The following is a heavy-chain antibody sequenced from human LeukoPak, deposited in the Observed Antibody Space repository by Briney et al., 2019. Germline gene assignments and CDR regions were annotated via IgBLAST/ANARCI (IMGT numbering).Heavy chain of an antibody. D-gene: IGHD2-2*01. CDR2: IYSDGTT. J-gene: IGHJ5*02. Sequence: GGSLRLSCAVSGFSVSSNYMSWVRQAPGKGLEWVSTIYSDGTTYYVDSVKGRFTISRHNSKNTLYLQMISLRAEDTAVYYCARAGYCSSTSCYWEGFDPWGQGTLVTVSS. V-gene: IGHV3-53*04. CDR3: ARAGYCSSTSCYWEGFDP. CDR1: GFSVSSNY.